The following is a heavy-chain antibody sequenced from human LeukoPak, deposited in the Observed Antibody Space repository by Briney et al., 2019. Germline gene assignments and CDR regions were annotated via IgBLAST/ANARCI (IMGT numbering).Heavy chain of an antibody. V-gene: IGHV1-18*01. J-gene: IGHJ5*02. Sequence: ASVKVSCKASGYTFTSYGISWVRQAPGQGLEWMGWISAYNGNTNYAQKLQGRVTMTTDTSTSTAYMELRSLRSDDTAVYYCARDTRELPHWSWFDPWGQGTLVTVSS. CDR1: GYTFTSYG. D-gene: IGHD1-26*01. CDR3: ARDTRELPHWSWFDP. CDR2: ISAYNGNT.